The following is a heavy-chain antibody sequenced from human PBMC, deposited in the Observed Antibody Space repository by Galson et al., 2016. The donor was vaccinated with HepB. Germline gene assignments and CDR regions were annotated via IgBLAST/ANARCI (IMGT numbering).Heavy chain of an antibody. CDR2: INSDGSST. Sequence: LRLSCAASGFIVSSNYMTWVRQAPGKGLVWVSRINSDGSSTSYADSVKGRFTISRDNAKNTLYLQMNSLRAEDTAVYYCARRGSKEKGYFDLWGRGTLVTVSS. J-gene: IGHJ2*01. CDR1: GFIVSSNY. V-gene: IGHV3-74*01. D-gene: IGHD6-13*01. CDR3: ARRGSKEKGYFDL.